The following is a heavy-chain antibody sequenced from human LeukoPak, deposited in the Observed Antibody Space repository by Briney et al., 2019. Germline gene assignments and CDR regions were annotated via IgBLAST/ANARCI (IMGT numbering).Heavy chain of an antibody. CDR1: GFTFDDYA. J-gene: IGHJ2*01. Sequence: GGSLRLSCAASGFTFDDYAMHWVRQAPGKGLEWVSGISWNSGSIGYADSVKGRFTISRDNAKNSLYLQMNSLRAEDMALYYCTKDGRPFDLWGRGTLVTVSS. V-gene: IGHV3-9*03. CDR3: TKDGRPFDL. CDR2: ISWNSGSI.